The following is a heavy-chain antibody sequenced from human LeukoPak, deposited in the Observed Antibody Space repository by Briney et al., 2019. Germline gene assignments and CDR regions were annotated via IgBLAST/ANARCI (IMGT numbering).Heavy chain of an antibody. CDR3: ARDGALAYCGGDCYLDYYYGMDV. V-gene: IGHV3-21*01. D-gene: IGHD2-21*02. CDR2: ISSSSSYI. J-gene: IGHJ6*04. Sequence: PGGSLRLSCAASGFTFSSYSMNWVRQAPGKGLEWVSSISSSSSYIYYADSVKGRFTISRDNAKDSLYLQMSSLRAEDTAVYYCARDGALAYCGGDCYLDYYYGMDVWGKGTTVTVSS. CDR1: GFTFSSYS.